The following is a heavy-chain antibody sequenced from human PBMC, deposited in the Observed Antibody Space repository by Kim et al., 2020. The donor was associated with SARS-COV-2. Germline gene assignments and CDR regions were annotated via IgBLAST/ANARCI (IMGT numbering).Heavy chain of an antibody. Sequence: PSLKSRVTISVDTSKNQFSLKLSSVTAADTAVYYCARHGIQLWPGPPIDYWGQGTLVTVSS. D-gene: IGHD5-18*01. CDR3: ARHGIQLWPGPPIDY. V-gene: IGHV4-39*01. J-gene: IGHJ4*02.